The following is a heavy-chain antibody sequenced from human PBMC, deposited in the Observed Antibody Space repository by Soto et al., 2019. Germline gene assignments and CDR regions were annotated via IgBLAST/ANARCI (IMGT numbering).Heavy chain of an antibody. V-gene: IGHV4-61*01. D-gene: IGHD5-12*01. Sequence: SETLSLTCTVSGGSVSSGSYYWSWIRQPPGKGLEWIGYIYYSGSTNYNPSLKSRVTISVDTSKNQFSLKLSSVTAADTAVYYCARDLGWLRFFDYWGQGTLVTVSS. J-gene: IGHJ4*02. CDR1: GGSVSSGSYY. CDR2: IYYSGST. CDR3: ARDLGWLRFFDY.